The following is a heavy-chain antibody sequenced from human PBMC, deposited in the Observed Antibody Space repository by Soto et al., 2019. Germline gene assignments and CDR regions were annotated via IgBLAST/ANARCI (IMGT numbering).Heavy chain of an antibody. D-gene: IGHD1-26*01. Sequence: GGSLRLSCAASGFTFSSYGMHWVRQAPGKGLEWVAVIWYDGSNKYYADSVKGRFTISRDNSKNTLYLQMNSLRAEDTAVYYCARDGGGSYYYYYYGMDGWGQGTTVNLSS. J-gene: IGHJ6*02. CDR2: IWYDGSNK. V-gene: IGHV3-33*01. CDR3: ARDGGGSYYYYYYGMDG. CDR1: GFTFSSYG.